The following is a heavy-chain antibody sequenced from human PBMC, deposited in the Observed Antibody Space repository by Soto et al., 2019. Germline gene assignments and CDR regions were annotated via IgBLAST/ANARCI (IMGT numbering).Heavy chain of an antibody. D-gene: IGHD2-2*01. CDR1: GGSISSYY. V-gene: IGHV4-59*01. J-gene: IGHJ5*02. CDR2: IYYSGST. Sequence: SETLSLTCTVSGGSISSYYWSWIRQPPGKGLEWIGYIYYSGSTNYNPSLKSRVTISVDTSKNQFSLKLSSVTAADTAVYYCAREKSCISTSCYANWFDPWGQGTLVTVSS. CDR3: AREKSCISTSCYANWFDP.